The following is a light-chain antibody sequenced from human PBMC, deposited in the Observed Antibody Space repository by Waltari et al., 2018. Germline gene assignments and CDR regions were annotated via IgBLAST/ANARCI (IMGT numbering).Light chain of an antibody. CDR3: QQTDSFPLT. CDR2: GST. V-gene: IGKV1-12*01. J-gene: IGKJ4*01. CDR1: QDVSTW. Sequence: DIQMTQSPSSVYASVGERVTISCRASQDVSTWVAWYQQKPGKPPKLLIHGSTTLQSGVPSRFSGSGSGTDFTLTINGLQPDDFASYICQQTDSFPLTFGGGTKVDIK.